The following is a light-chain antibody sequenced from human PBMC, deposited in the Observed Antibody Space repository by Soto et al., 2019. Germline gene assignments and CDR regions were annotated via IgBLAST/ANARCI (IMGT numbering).Light chain of an antibody. J-gene: IGKJ1*01. CDR2: GAS. V-gene: IGKV3-15*01. CDR1: QSVSSN. CDR3: QQRTNWPPTWT. Sequence: IVVTQSPAALSVSPGERSTLSCRSSQSVSSNLAWYQQKPGQAPRLLIYGASTRATGIPARFSGSGSGTDFTLTISSLEPEDFAVYYCQQRTNWPPTWTFGQGTKVDIK.